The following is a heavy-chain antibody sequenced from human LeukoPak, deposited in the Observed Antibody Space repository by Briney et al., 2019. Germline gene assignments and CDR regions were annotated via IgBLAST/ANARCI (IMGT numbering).Heavy chain of an antibody. V-gene: IGHV3-66*02. CDR1: GFTVSSNY. J-gene: IGHJ4*02. D-gene: IGHD3-9*01. CDR3: AREYYDILTGYYTFDY. CDR2: IYSGGST. Sequence: GGSLRLSCAASGFTVSSNYMSWGRQAPGKGLEWVSVIYSGGSTYYADSVKGRFTISRDNSKNTLYLQMNSLRAEDTAVYYCAREYYDILTGYYTFDYWGQGTLVTVSS.